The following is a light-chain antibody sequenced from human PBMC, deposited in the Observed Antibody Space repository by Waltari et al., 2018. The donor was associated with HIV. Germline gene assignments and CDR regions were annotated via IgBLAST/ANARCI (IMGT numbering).Light chain of an antibody. Sequence: QFALTQPASVSGSPGQSITISCSGTSSDIGYYNYVSWYQQHPGKAPKLMIYEVSNRPSGISNRFSGSKSGNTASLTISALQAEDEADYFCSSVANSVTLSVLFFGWTKLTVL. J-gene: IGLJ3*02. V-gene: IGLV2-14*01. CDR1: SSDIGYYNY. CDR3: SSVANSVTLSVL. CDR2: EVS.